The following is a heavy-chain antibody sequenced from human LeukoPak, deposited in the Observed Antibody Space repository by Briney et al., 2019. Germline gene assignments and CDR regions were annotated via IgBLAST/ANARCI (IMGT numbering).Heavy chain of an antibody. CDR3: ARDSGAAAGTSDY. CDR1: GFTFSDYY. CDR2: ISSSSSYT. V-gene: IGHV3-11*06. Sequence: GGSLRLSYAASGFTFSDYYMSWIRQAPGKGLEWVSYISSSSSYTNYADSVKGRFTISRDNAKNSLYLQMNSLRAEDTAVYYCARDSGAAAGTSDYWGQGTLVTVSS. J-gene: IGHJ4*02. D-gene: IGHD6-13*01.